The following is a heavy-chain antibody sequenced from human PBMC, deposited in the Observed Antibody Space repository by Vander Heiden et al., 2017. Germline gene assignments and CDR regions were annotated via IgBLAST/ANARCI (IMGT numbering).Heavy chain of an antibody. D-gene: IGHD3-10*01. CDR1: GFTFDDYA. CDR2: INWNSGKL. Sequence: SCAASGFTFDDYAMHWVRQPPGKGLEWVSGINWNSGKLGYAGSVKGRFTISRDKNSLYLQMNSLRPEDTALYYCAKDLSARFYYAGSNFYSYGMDVWGKGTTVTVSS. CDR3: AKDLSARFYYAGSNFYSYGMDV. V-gene: IGHV3-9*01. J-gene: IGHJ6*04.